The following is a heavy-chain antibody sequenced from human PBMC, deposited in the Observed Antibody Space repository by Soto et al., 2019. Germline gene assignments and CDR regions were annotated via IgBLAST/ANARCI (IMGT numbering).Heavy chain of an antibody. D-gene: IGHD3-10*01. CDR1: GYTFSTYD. J-gene: IGHJ6*02. Sequence: GASVTVSCKTSGYTFSTYDINWVRQAPGQGLEWMGWMNPNSGDTGYAQKFLGRLTMTRDSSIRTVYMELSSLSSEDTAVYYCARVNYXGSGSYQDFFYFYALDVWGQGTTVTVSS. CDR3: ARVNYXGSGSYQDFFYFYALDV. V-gene: IGHV1-8*01. CDR2: MNPNSGDT.